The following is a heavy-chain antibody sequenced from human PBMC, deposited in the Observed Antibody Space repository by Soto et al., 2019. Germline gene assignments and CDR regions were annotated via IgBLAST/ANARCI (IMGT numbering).Heavy chain of an antibody. CDR3: AKDRGYQLPWGMDV. CDR2: VSHDGTNK. CDR1: GFTFSNYG. D-gene: IGHD2-2*01. J-gene: IGHJ6*02. Sequence: PGGSLRLSXAASGFTFSNYGMHWVRQAPGKGLEWVAAVSHDGTNKVYADSVKGRFTISRDYSKNTLYLQMSTLRVEDTAAYYCAKDRGYQLPWGMDVWGQGTTVTVSS. V-gene: IGHV3-30*18.